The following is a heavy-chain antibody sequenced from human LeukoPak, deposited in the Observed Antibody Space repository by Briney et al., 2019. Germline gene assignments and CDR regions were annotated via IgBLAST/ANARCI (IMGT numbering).Heavy chain of an antibody. CDR3: ARGGSSGYYGTFDY. Sequence: PSQTLSLTCAISGDTFSSNSAAWNWLRQSPSRGLEWLVRTYYRSKWYIDYAVSVKSLITINPDTSKNQFSLQLNSVTPEDTAVYYCARGGSSGYYGTFDYWGQGTLVTVSS. CDR1: GDTFSSNSAA. D-gene: IGHD3-22*01. J-gene: IGHJ4*02. V-gene: IGHV6-1*01. CDR2: TYYRSKWYI.